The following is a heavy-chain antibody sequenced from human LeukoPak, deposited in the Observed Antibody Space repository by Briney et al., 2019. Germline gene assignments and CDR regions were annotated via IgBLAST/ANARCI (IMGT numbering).Heavy chain of an antibody. J-gene: IGHJ3*02. CDR2: ISSSSSPI. CDR1: GFTFSSYN. CDR3: ARAKYYYDSPPAFDI. Sequence: TGGSLRLSCAASGFTFSSYNMTWVRQAPGKGLEWLLYISSSSSPIYYADSVKGRFTISRDNAKNSLYLQMNSLRAEDTAVYYCARAKYYYDSPPAFDIWGQGTMVTVSS. D-gene: IGHD3-22*01. V-gene: IGHV3-48*01.